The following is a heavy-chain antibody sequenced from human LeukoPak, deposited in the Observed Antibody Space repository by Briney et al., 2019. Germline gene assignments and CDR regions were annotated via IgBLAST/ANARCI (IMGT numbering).Heavy chain of an antibody. J-gene: IGHJ6*02. V-gene: IGHV4-4*07. D-gene: IGHD3-10*01. CDR2: IYTSGST. CDR3: ARDPSGSGSYYNPAAEGSMDV. Sequence: PSETLSLTCTVSGGSISSCYWSWIRQPAGKGLEWIGRIYTSGSTNYNPSLKSRVTMSVDTSKNQFSLKLSSVTAADTAVYYCARDPSGSGSYYNPAAEGSMDVWGQGTTVTVSS. CDR1: GGSISSCY.